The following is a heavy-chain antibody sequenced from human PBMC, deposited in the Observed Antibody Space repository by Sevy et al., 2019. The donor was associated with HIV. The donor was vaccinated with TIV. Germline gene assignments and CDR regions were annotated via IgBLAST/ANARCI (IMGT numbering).Heavy chain of an antibody. CDR1: AFTFSTYA. J-gene: IGHJ5*02. V-gene: IGHV3-30*03. CDR2: ISYDGSHK. Sequence: GGSLRRSCAASAFTFSTYAMHWVRQAPGKGLEWVAVISYDGSHKYYADSVKGRVTISRDDSKSSLYLQMNTLRAEDTAVYYCARDAGYSVNWYPRFDPWGQGTLVTVSS. CDR3: ARDAGYSVNWYPRFDP. D-gene: IGHD6-13*01.